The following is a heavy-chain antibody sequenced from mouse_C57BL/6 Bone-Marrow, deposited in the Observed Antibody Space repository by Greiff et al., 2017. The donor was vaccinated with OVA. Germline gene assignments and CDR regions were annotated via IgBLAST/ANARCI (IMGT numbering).Heavy chain of an antibody. J-gene: IGHJ4*01. CDR3: ARPSYYGRAMDY. V-gene: IGHV1-54*01. CDR1: GYAFTNYL. D-gene: IGHD2-10*01. Sequence: QVQLQQSGAELVRPGTSVKVSCKASGYAFTNYLIEWVKQRPGQGLEWIGVINPGSGGTNYNEKFKGKATLTADKSSSTAYMQLSSLTSEDSAVYVCARPSYYGRAMDYWGQGTSVTVSS. CDR2: INPGSGGT.